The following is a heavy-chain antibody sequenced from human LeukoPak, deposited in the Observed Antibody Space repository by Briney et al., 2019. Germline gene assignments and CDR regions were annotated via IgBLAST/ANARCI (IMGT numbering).Heavy chain of an antibody. Sequence: ASVKVSCKASGYTFTSYGISWVRQAPGQGLEWMGWISAYNGNANYAQKLQGRVTMTTDTSTSTAYMELRSLRSDDTSVYYCARDPGEYYDILTGYYPPLDYWGQGTLDTVSS. CDR3: ARDPGEYYDILTGYYPPLDY. V-gene: IGHV1-18*01. CDR2: ISAYNGNA. J-gene: IGHJ4*02. D-gene: IGHD3-9*01. CDR1: GYTFTSYG.